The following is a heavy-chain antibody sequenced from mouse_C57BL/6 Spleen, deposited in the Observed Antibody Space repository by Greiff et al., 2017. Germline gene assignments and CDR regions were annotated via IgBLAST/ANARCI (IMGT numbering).Heavy chain of an antibody. J-gene: IGHJ3*01. CDR1: GYTFTSYW. CDR2: INPSSGYT. Sequence: QVQLQQSGAELAKPGASVKLSCKASGYTFTSYWMHWVKQRPGQGLEWIGYINPSSGYTKYNQKFKDKATLTSDNSSSTAYMQLSCQSYEVSAVYKCAGDSSGYVWFAYWGQGTLVTVSA. V-gene: IGHV1-7*01. CDR3: AGDSSGYVWFAY. D-gene: IGHD3-2*02.